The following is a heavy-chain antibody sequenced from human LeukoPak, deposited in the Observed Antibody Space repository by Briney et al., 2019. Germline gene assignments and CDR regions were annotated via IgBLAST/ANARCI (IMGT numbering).Heavy chain of an antibody. V-gene: IGHV3-48*01. CDR2: ISSSSSTI. D-gene: IGHD3-3*01. CDR1: GFTFSSYS. Sequence: GGSLRLSCAASGFTFSSYSMNWVRQAPGKGLEWVSYISSSSSTIYYADSVKGRFTISRDNAKNSLYLQMNSLRAEDTAVYYCARDEGGRFLEWFPTPYDYYYYGMDVWGQGTTVTVSS. J-gene: IGHJ6*02. CDR3: ARDEGGRFLEWFPTPYDYYYYGMDV.